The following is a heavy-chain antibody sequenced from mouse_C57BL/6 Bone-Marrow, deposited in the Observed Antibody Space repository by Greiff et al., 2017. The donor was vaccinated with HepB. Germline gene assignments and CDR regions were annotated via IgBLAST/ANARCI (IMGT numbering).Heavy chain of an antibody. CDR2: IYPGDGDT. V-gene: IGHV1-82*01. Sequence: VQLQESGPELVKPGASVKISCKASGYAFSSSWMNWVKQRPGKGLEWIGRIYPGDGDTNYNGKFKGKAPLTADKSSSTAYMQLSSLTSEDSAVYFCARCYYYGSSHWYFDVWGTGTTVTVSS. CDR1: GYAFSSSW. CDR3: ARCYYYGSSHWYFDV. J-gene: IGHJ1*03. D-gene: IGHD1-1*01.